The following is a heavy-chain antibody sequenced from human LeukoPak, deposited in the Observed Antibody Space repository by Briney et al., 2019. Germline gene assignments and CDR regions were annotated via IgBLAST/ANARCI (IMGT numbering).Heavy chain of an antibody. CDR2: ISYDGSNK. J-gene: IGHJ4*02. Sequence: GGSLRLSCAASGFTFSSYAMHWVRQAPGKGLEWLAVISYDGSNKYYADSVKGRFTISRDNSKNTLYLQMNSLRAEDTAVYYCAKASRTGYSSSWPFDYWGQGTLVTVSS. CDR3: AKASRTGYSSSWPFDY. D-gene: IGHD6-13*01. CDR1: GFTFSSYA. V-gene: IGHV3-30-3*01.